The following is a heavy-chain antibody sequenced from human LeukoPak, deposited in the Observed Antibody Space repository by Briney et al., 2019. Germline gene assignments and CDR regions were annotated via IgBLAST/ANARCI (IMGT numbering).Heavy chain of an antibody. CDR3: ARDNNYYDSSGRKHASFDY. D-gene: IGHD3-22*01. Sequence: SETLSLTCTVSGGSISSGDYYWSWIRQPPGNGLEWIGYIYYSGSTYYNPSLKSQVTISVDTAKNQFSLKLSSVTAADTAVYYCARDNNYYDSSGRKHASFDYWGQGTLVTVSS. CDR2: IYYSGST. V-gene: IGHV4-30-4*01. CDR1: GGSISSGDYY. J-gene: IGHJ4*02.